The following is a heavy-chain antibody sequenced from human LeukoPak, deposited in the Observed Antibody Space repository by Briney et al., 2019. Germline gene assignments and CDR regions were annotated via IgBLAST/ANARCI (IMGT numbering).Heavy chain of an antibody. CDR1: GFTFSSYA. J-gene: IGHJ4*02. CDR2: ISSNGGST. CDR3: ARAQRSHSGSYYGFDY. V-gene: IGHV3-64*01. Sequence: PGGSLRLSCAASGFTFSSYAMHWVRQAPGKGLEYVSAISSNGGSTYYANSVKGRFTISRDNSKNTLYLQMGSLRAEDMAVYYCARAQRSHSGSYYGFDYWGQGTLVTVSS. D-gene: IGHD1-26*01.